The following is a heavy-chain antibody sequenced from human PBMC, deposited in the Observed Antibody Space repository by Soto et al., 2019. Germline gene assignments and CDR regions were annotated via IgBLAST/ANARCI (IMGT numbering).Heavy chain of an antibody. D-gene: IGHD5-18*01. J-gene: IGHJ6*03. CDR1: GGSFSGYY. Sequence: SETLSLTYAVYGGSFSGYYWSWIRQPPGKGLEWIGEINHSGSTNYNPSLKSRVTISVDTSKNQFSLKLSSVTAADTAVYYCARAAGGYSYGLTFYYYYYMDVWGKGTTVTVSS. V-gene: IGHV4-34*01. CDR2: INHSGST. CDR3: ARAAGGYSYGLTFYYYYYMDV.